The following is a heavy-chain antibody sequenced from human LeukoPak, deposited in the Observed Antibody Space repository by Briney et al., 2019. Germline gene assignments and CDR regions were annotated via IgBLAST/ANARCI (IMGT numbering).Heavy chain of an antibody. CDR2: ISGDGGST. Sequence: GGSLRLSCAASGFTFDDYAMHWVRQAPGKGLEWVSPISGDGGSTYYADSVKGRFTISRDNSKNSLYLQMNSLRTEDTALYYCAKDHSVLQWLGDFDYWGQGTLVTVSS. D-gene: IGHD6-19*01. V-gene: IGHV3-43*02. CDR1: GFTFDDYA. CDR3: AKDHSVLQWLGDFDY. J-gene: IGHJ4*02.